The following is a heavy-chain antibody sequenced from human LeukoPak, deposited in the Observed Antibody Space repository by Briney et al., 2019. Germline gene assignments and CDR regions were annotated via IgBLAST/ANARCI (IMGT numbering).Heavy chain of an antibody. V-gene: IGHV4-59*01. CDR1: GGSISSYY. D-gene: IGHD1-26*01. J-gene: IGHJ5*02. CDR2: IYYSGST. CDR3: ARTVNSGSWFDP. Sequence: SETLSLTCTVSGGSISSYYWSWIRQPPGKALEWIGYIYYSGSTNYNPSLKSRVTISVDTSKNQFSLKLSSVTAADTAVYYCARTVNSGSWFDPWGQGTLVTVSS.